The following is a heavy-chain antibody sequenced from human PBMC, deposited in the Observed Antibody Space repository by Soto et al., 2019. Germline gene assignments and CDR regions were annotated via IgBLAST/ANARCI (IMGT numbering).Heavy chain of an antibody. Sequence: GGSLRLSCAASGFTFSSYSMNWVRQAPGKGLEWVSSISSSSSYIYYADSVKGRFTISRDNAKNSLYLQMNSLRAEDTAVYYCARDRPTGYSSSWYGNGMDVWGQGTRVTVSS. CDR2: ISSSSSYI. J-gene: IGHJ6*02. CDR1: GFTFSSYS. V-gene: IGHV3-21*01. CDR3: ARDRPTGYSSSWYGNGMDV. D-gene: IGHD6-13*01.